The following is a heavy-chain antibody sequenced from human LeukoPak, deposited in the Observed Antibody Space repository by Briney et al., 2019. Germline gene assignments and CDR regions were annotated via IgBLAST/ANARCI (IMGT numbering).Heavy chain of an antibody. CDR3: VRVKSAAPSTGDAFDI. Sequence: SLRLSCAASGFTFSSYAIHWVRQTPGKVLEWVAVISYDGNNKYYADSVKGRYTISRDNSKNTLYLQMNSLRAEETAVYYCVRVKSAAPSTGDAFDIWGQGTMVTDSS. CDR2: ISYDGNNK. CDR1: GFTFSSYA. V-gene: IGHV3-33*05. D-gene: IGHD3-3*02. J-gene: IGHJ3*02.